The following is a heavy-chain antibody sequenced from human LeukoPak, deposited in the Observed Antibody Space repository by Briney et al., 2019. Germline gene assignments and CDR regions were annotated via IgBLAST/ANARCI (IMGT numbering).Heavy chain of an antibody. J-gene: IGHJ4*02. CDR3: AKWGDYDVLNGYYVSDY. CDR2: ITGGGSGI. Sequence: GGSLRLSCAASGFTFSNYAMSWVRQAPGKGLEWVSAITGGGSGIYYADSMKSRFTISRDNSKNTLYLQINSLRAEDTAVHYCAKWGDYDVLNGYYVSDYWGQGTLVTVSS. CDR1: GFTFSNYA. V-gene: IGHV3-23*01. D-gene: IGHD3-9*01.